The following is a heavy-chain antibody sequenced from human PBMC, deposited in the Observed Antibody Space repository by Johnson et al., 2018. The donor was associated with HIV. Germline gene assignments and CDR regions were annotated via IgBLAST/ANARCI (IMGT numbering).Heavy chain of an antibody. CDR3: AKDRNWGASGAFDI. V-gene: IGHV3-30*18. CDR2: ISYDGNNK. J-gene: IGHJ3*02. D-gene: IGHD3-16*01. Sequence: QVQLVESGGGVVQPGGSLRLSCAASGSTFSGSGMHWVRQSPGKGLEWVAVISYDGNNKFYTDSVKGRFTISRDNSNNTLHLEMNSLRPEDTALYYCAKDRNWGASGAFDIWGQGTMVTVS. CDR1: GSTFSGSG.